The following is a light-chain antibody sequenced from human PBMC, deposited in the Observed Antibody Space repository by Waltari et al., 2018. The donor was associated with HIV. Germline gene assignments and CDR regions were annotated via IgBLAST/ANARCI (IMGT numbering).Light chain of an antibody. V-gene: IGLV3-19*01. CDR2: GKR. Sequence: SSELTQDPTVSVSLGQTATITCQGDSLRSYYASWYQQKPGQAPVLVFYGKRNRPSGIPDRFSGSSSGNTASLIITETQAGDEADYYCHSRGGSAKRAVFGGGTKLTVL. CDR3: HSRGGSAKRAV. J-gene: IGLJ3*02. CDR1: SLRSYY.